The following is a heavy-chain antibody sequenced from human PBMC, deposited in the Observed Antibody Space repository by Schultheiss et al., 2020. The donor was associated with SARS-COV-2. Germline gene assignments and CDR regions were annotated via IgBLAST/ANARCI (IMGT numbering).Heavy chain of an antibody. D-gene: IGHD6-13*01. J-gene: IGHJ5*02. CDR2: ISYDGSNK. CDR1: GFTFSSYA. V-gene: IGHV3-30-3*01. Sequence: GGSLRLSCAASGFTFSSYAMHWVRQAPGKGLEWVAVISYDGSNKYYADSVKGRFTISRDNSKNTLYLQMNSLRVEDTALYYCAKDSTWTGNNWFDPWGQGTLVTVSS. CDR3: AKDSTWTGNNWFDP.